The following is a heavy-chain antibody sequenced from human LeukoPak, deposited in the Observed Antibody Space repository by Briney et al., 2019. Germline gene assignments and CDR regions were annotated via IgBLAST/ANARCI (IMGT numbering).Heavy chain of an antibody. CDR2: IYPGDSDT. D-gene: IGHD3-10*01. CDR1: GYSFTSYW. CDR3: ARHPSDYYGSGTTWFDP. V-gene: IGHV5-51*01. Sequence: SGESLKISCKGSGYSFTSYWIGWVRQMPGKGLEWLGIIYPGDSDTRYSPSFQGQGTISADKSISTAYLQWSSLKASDTAMYYCARHPSDYYGSGTTWFDPWGQGTLVTVSS. J-gene: IGHJ5*02.